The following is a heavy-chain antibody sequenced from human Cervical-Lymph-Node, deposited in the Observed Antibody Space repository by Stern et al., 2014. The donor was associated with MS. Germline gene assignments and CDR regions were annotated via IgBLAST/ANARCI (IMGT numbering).Heavy chain of an antibody. Sequence: VQLVESGAELKKPGSSVQVSCTTSGGIFISSTLTWVRQVPGQGLEWMGDISPGLDCVDYEQEFQGRFTLTADDYTNTVYMELTSLQSGDTAMYYCARDVFDSGSALAFWGQGTLVTVSS. CDR2: ISPGLDCV. V-gene: IGHV1-69*01. J-gene: IGHJ4*02. CDR3: ARDVFDSGSALAF. D-gene: IGHD6-19*01. CDR1: GGIFISST.